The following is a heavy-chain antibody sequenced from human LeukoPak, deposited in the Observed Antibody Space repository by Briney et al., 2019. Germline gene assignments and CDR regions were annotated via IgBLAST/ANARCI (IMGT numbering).Heavy chain of an antibody. J-gene: IGHJ4*02. D-gene: IGHD6-13*01. Sequence: PSETLSLTCTVSGDSISSYYWSWIRQPPGKVLEWIGYIYHSGSTNYNPSLKSRVTISADTSKDQFSLKLASVTAADTAVYYCATGSSSTWYYFDYWGQGTLVTVSS. V-gene: IGHV4-59*01. CDR1: GDSISSYY. CDR3: ATGSSSTWYYFDY. CDR2: IYHSGST.